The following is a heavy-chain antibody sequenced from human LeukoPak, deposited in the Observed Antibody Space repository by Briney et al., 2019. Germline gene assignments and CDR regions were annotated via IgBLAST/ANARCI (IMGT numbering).Heavy chain of an antibody. CDR3: ARDTSSWPTLGY. D-gene: IGHD6-13*01. V-gene: IGHV4-59*01. J-gene: IGHJ4*02. CDR2: IYYSGST. Sequence: SETLSLTCTVSGGSISSYYWSWIRQPPGKGLEWIGYIYYSGSTNYNPSLKSRVTISVDTSQNQFSLKLTSVTAADTAVYYCARDTSSWPTLGYWGQGTLVTVSS. CDR1: GGSISSYY.